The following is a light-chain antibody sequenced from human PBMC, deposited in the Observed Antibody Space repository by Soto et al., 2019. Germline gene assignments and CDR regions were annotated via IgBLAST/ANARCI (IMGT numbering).Light chain of an antibody. V-gene: IGKV1-8*01. CDR1: QGISSY. J-gene: IGKJ2*01. CDR3: QQYLSYPYT. CDR2: AAA. Sequence: AIRMTQSPSSFSASTGDRVTITCRASQGISSYLAWYQQKPGKAPKLLIYAAATLQRGAPSRFSASGSGTDFTLTISRLQSADFATYYCQQYLSYPYTFGQGNKLEI.